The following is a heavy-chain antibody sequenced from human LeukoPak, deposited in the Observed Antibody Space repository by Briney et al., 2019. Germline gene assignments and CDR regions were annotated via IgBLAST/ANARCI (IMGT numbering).Heavy chain of an antibody. D-gene: IGHD3-10*01. J-gene: IGHJ6*03. CDR1: GYTFTGYY. CDR2: INPNSGGT. V-gene: IGHV1-2*06. CDR3: AREGRGWFGELSPSYYYYYMDV. Sequence: GASVKVSCKASGYTFTGYYMHWVRQASGQGLEWMGRINPNSGGTNYAQKFQGRVTMTRDTAISTAYMELSRLRSDDTAVYYCAREGRGWFGELSPSYYYYYMDVWGKGTTVTVSS.